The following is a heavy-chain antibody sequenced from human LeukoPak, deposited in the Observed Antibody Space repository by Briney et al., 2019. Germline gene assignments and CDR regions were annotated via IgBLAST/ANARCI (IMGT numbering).Heavy chain of an antibody. Sequence: GGSLRLSCTASGFTFSSSWMHWVRQAPGKGLVWVSRITRDGSSTTYADSVKGRFTTSRDNAKNTLYLQMDSLRDDDTAVYYCARDPGYESWSPFWGGMDVWGNGTTVIVSS. J-gene: IGHJ6*04. CDR3: ARDPGYESWSPFWGGMDV. CDR1: GFTFSSSW. D-gene: IGHD3-16*01. V-gene: IGHV3-74*01. CDR2: ITRDGSST.